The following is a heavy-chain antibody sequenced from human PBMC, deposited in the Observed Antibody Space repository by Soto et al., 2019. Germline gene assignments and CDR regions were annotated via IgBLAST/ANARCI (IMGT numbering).Heavy chain of an antibody. Sequence: SETLSLTCTVSGGSISSGGYYWSWIRQHPGKGMEWIGYIYYSGSTNYNPSLKSRVTISVDTSKNQFYLKLSSVTAADTAVFYCARHPVTGFYYYYYMDVWGKGTTVTVSS. CDR1: GGSISSGGYY. CDR2: IYYSGST. CDR3: ARHPVTGFYYYYYMDV. V-gene: IGHV4-31*03. D-gene: IGHD1-20*01. J-gene: IGHJ6*03.